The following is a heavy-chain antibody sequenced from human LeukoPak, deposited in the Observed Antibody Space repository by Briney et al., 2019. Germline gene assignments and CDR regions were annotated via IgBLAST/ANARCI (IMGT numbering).Heavy chain of an antibody. Sequence: GGSLRLSCAASGFTVSSNYMSWVRQAPGKGLEWVSVIYSGGSTYYADSVKGRFTISRDNSKNTLYLQMNGLRAEDTAVYYCARVGSDYDILTGYYTLYYFDYWGQGTLVTVSS. CDR1: GFTVSSNY. J-gene: IGHJ4*02. D-gene: IGHD3-9*01. CDR3: ARVGSDYDILTGYYTLYYFDY. V-gene: IGHV3-53*01. CDR2: IYSGGST.